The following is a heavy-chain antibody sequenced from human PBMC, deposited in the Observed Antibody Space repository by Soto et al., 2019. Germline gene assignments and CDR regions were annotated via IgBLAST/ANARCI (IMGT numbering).Heavy chain of an antibody. Sequence: PGGSLRLSCAASGFTFSNAWMNWVRQAPGKGLEWVGRIKSKTDGGTTDYAAPVKGRFTISRDDSKNTLYLQMNSLKTEDTAVDFLTPGAYCSCGSLLRMQPTPTLLWGQGTLVTVSS. CDR3: TPGAYCSCGSLLRMQPTPTLL. D-gene: IGHD2-15*01. CDR2: IKSKTDGGTT. CDR1: GFTFSNAW. J-gene: IGHJ4*02. V-gene: IGHV3-15*07.